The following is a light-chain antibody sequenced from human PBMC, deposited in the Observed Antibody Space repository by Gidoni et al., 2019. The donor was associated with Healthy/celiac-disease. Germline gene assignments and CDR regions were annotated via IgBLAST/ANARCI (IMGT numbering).Light chain of an antibody. J-gene: IGKJ2*01. CDR1: QTISSSH. CDR3: QQYGSSPYT. Sequence: EIVLTPSPGTLSLSPGDRATLSCRASQTISSSHLAWYQQKPDQAPRLLIYGSSSRATGIPDRFSGSGSGTDFTLTISRLEPEDFTVYYCQQYGSSPYTFGQGTKLEIK. V-gene: IGKV3-20*01. CDR2: GSS.